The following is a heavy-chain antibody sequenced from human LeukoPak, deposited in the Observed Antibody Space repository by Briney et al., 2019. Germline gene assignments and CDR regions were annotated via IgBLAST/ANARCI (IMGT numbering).Heavy chain of an antibody. CDR2: IYYSGST. CDR3: ARRTPYYDSSGYYYDTFDI. V-gene: IGHV4-59*01. D-gene: IGHD3-22*01. J-gene: IGHJ3*02. Sequence: PSATLSLTCTVSGGSISSYYWSWIRQPPGKGLEWIGYIYYSGSTNYNPSLKSRVTISVDTSKNQFSLKLSSVTAADTAVYYCARRTPYYDSSGYYYDTFDIWGQGTMVTVS. CDR1: GGSISSYY.